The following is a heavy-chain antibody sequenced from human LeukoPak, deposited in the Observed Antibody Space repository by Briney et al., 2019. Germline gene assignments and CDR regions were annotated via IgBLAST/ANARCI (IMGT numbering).Heavy chain of an antibody. Sequence: PSETLSLTCAVYGGSFSGYYWSWIRQPPGKGLEWIGEINHSGSTNYNPSLKSRVTISVDTSKNQFSLKLSSVTAADTAVYYCARGLSPQMATITSAFDIWGQGTMVTVSS. J-gene: IGHJ3*02. CDR3: ARGLSPQMATITSAFDI. D-gene: IGHD5-24*01. CDR2: INHSGST. CDR1: GGSFSGYY. V-gene: IGHV4-34*01.